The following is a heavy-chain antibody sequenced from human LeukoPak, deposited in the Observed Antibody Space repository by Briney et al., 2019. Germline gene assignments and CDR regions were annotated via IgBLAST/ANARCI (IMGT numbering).Heavy chain of an antibody. CDR3: VPHINYSYQY. V-gene: IGHV3-64D*06. J-gene: IGHJ4*02. CDR1: GFAFSSSP. CDR2: ISSDGRNA. D-gene: IGHD5-18*01. Sequence: TGGSLILSCSASGFAFSSSPMHWVRQAPGKTLEYVSAISSDGRNAYYADSVKGRFTMSRDNSKNTLSLQMSSLRPEDTAVYYCVPHINYSYQYWGRGTQVTVS.